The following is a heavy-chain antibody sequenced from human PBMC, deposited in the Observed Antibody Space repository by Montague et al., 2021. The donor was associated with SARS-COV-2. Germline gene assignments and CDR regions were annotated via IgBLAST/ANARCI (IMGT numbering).Heavy chain of an antibody. CDR1: GDSVSSNSAA. V-gene: IGHV6-1*01. J-gene: IGHJ6*02. D-gene: IGHD3-10*01. Sequence: CAISGDSVSSNSAAWNWIRQSPSRGLEWLGRTYYRSKWYNDYAVSVRSRITINPDTSKNQFSLQLNSETPEDAAVYYCAREYPPPLCFGELVYYGMDVWGQGIRVTASS. CDR3: AREYPPPLCFGELVYYGMDV. CDR2: TYYRSKWYN.